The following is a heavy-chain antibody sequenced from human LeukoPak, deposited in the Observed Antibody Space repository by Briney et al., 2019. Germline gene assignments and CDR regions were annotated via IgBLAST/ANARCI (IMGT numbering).Heavy chain of an antibody. D-gene: IGHD3-16*02. CDR2: MNPNSGNT. Sequence: ASVKVSCKASGYTFTCYDINWVRQATGQGLEWMGWMNPNSGNTGYAQKFQGRVTMTRNTSISTAYMELSSLRSEDTAVYYCARGGLNHDYVWGSYPTGMDVWGQGTTVTVSS. V-gene: IGHV1-8*01. J-gene: IGHJ6*02. CDR1: GYTFTCYD. CDR3: ARGGLNHDYVWGSYPTGMDV.